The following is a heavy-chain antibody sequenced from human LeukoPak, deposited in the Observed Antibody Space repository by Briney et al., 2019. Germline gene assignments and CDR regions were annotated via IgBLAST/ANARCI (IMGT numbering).Heavy chain of an antibody. CDR1: GGSFSGYY. D-gene: IGHD6-19*01. J-gene: IGHJ3*02. CDR2: IYHSGST. CDR3: ARAGGWYGDAFDI. Sequence: SETLSLTCAVYGGSFSGYYWSWIRQPPGKGLEWIGYIYHSGSTHYNPSLKSRVTISVDRSKNQFSLKLSSVTAADTAVYYCARAGGWYGDAFDIWGQGTMVTVSS. V-gene: IGHV4-34*01.